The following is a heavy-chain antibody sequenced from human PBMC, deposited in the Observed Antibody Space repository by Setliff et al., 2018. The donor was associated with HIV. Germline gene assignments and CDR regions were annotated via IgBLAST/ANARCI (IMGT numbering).Heavy chain of an antibody. D-gene: IGHD2-21*02. CDR1: GYSFINYG. Sequence: VKVSCKASGYSFINYGIAWVRQAPGQGLEWMGWISAYTGHTDYASRFLGRVTLTTDTSTSTAYMELRSLSSDDTAVYFCARARLQGIVTAVGPRDNCLDPWGQGTRVTVSS. CDR2: ISAYTGHT. CDR3: ARARLQGIVTAVGPRDNCLDP. V-gene: IGHV1-18*01. J-gene: IGHJ5*02.